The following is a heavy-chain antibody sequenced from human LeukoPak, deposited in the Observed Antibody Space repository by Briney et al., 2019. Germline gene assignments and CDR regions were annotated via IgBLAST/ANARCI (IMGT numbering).Heavy chain of an antibody. CDR2: IRLDGSNK. V-gene: IGHV3-33*08. CDR1: GFSFTSYN. D-gene: IGHD2-21*01. J-gene: IGHJ4*02. Sequence: GTSLRLSCAASGFSFTSYNFHWVRQAPGKGLEWVAFIRLDGSNKYYADSVKGRFTISRDNSKNTLYLQMNRLRVEDAALYYCARAPVTSCRGAFCYPFDLWGQGVLVTVSS. CDR3: ARAPVTSCRGAFCYPFDL.